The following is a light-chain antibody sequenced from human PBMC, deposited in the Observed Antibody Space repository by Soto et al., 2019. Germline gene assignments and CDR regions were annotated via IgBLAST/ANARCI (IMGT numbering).Light chain of an antibody. Sequence: EIVLTQSPGTRSLSPGERATLSCRASQSVTSTYLGWYQQKTGQAPSLLIYGASSRATGIPDRFSGSGSGTDFTLTISRLEPEDFAVYYCQQYVSPPITFGQGTRLEIK. CDR2: GAS. J-gene: IGKJ5*01. CDR3: QQYVSPPIT. V-gene: IGKV3-20*01. CDR1: QSVTSTY.